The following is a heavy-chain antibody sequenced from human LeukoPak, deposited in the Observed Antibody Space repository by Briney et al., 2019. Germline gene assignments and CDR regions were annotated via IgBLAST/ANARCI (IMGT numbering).Heavy chain of an antibody. CDR2: IGGRGGSK. CDR3: GKEGGA. V-gene: IGHV3-23*01. CDR1: GFRFSDFT. D-gene: IGHD3-16*01. Sequence: GGSLRLSCAASGFRFSDFTMTWVRQAPGKGPEWVSAIGGRGGSKYYADSLGGRFTISRDNSKDMLYLRMNSLKVEDTATYYCGKEGGAWGQGTKVTVSS. J-gene: IGHJ5*02.